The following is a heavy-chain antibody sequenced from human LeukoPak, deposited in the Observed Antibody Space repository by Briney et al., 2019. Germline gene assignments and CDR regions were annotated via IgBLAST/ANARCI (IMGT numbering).Heavy chain of an antibody. J-gene: IGHJ6*03. CDR2: INHSGNT. D-gene: IGHD3-10*01. Sequence: PSETLSLTCAVYGGSFSDFYCTRIRQPPGKGLEWIGEINHSGNTKYNPSLKSRVTILLDTSKNQFSLKVRSVTAADTAVYYCATTRGVITLDGYHYYIDVWGKGTTVTVSS. CDR3: ATTRGVITLDGYHYYIDV. V-gene: IGHV4-34*01. CDR1: GGSFSDFY.